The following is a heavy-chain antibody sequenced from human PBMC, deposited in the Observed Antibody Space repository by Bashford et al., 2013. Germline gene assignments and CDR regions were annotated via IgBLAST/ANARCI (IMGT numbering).Heavy chain of an antibody. Sequence: VRQAPGKGPEWVSLVYSDGTTTYADSVKGRFTISRDRTKNTFYLQMNSLRAEDTAVYYCARKVTGATFDPWGQGTLVTVSS. CDR2: VYSDGTT. J-gene: IGHJ5*02. CDR3: ARKVTGATFDP. D-gene: IGHD2-21*02. V-gene: IGHV3-53*01.